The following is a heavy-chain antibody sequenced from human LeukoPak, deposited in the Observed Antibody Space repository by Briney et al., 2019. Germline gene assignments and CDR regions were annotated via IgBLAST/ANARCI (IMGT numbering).Heavy chain of an antibody. CDR2: IYYSGST. Sequence: SETLSLTCSVSGGSISSSSYYWGWVRQPPGKGLEWIGSIYYSGSTYYNPSLKSRVTISVDTSKNLFSLKLSSVTAADTAVYYLWYSGSPSSFDYWGQGTLVTVSS. J-gene: IGHJ4*02. CDR3: WYSGSPSSFDY. CDR1: GGSISSSSYY. V-gene: IGHV4-39*01. D-gene: IGHD1-26*01.